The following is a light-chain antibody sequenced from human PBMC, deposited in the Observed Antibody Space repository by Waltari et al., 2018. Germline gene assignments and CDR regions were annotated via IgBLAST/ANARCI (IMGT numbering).Light chain of an antibody. Sequence: DIQMTQSPSSLSASVGDRVTITCRASQSISSSLNWYQQKPGKAPKLLIYAASSLHSGVPSRFSGSGSGTDFTLTVSSLQPEDFATYYCQQSYSTPFTFGPGTKVDIK. V-gene: IGKV1-39*01. CDR2: AAS. CDR3: QQSYSTPFT. J-gene: IGKJ3*01. CDR1: QSISSS.